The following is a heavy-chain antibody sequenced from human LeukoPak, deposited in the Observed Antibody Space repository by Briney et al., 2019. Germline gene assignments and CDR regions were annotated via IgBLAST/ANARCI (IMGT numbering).Heavy chain of an antibody. Sequence: PGGSLRLSCSASGFTFSSYAMHWVRQAPGKGLEHVSVISSNGYNTYYADSVKGRFTISRDNSKNTLYLQMSSLRVEYTAVYCCVKGGEYSSSASDIWGQGTMVTVSS. CDR2: ISSNGYNT. J-gene: IGHJ3*02. CDR3: VKGGEYSSSASDI. V-gene: IGHV3-64D*09. D-gene: IGHD6-13*01. CDR1: GFTFSSYA.